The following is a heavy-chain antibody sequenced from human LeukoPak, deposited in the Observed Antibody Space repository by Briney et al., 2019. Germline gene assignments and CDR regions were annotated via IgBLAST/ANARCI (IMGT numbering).Heavy chain of an antibody. CDR2: ISAYNGNT. J-gene: IGHJ3*02. V-gene: IGHV1-18*04. D-gene: IGHD3-9*01. CDR3: ARDYDILTGYIAFDI. CDR1: GYTFTSYG. Sequence: ASVKVSCKASGYTFTSYGISWARQAPGQGLEWMGWISAYNGNTNYAQKLQGRVTMTTDTSTSTAYMELRSLRSDDTAVYYCARDYDILTGYIAFDIWGQGTMVTVSS.